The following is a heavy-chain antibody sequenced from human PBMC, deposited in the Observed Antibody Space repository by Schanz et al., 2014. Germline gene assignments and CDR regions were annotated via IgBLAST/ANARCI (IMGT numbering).Heavy chain of an antibody. D-gene: IGHD3-10*01. CDR3: ARGRGFYDY. CDR1: GGTFSSYT. CDR2: IIPVLNIV. V-gene: IGHV1-69*02. J-gene: IGHJ4*02. Sequence: QVQLVQSGAEVKKPGSSVKVSCKLSGGTFSSYTISWMRQAPGQGLEWMGKIIPVLNIVTYAQRFQGRVSITADTSTNTAYMELSSLTSEDTAVHYCARGRGFYDYWGQGTLVTVSS.